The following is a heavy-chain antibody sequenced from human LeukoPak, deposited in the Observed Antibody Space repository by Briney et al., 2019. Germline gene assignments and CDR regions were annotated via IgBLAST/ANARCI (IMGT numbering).Heavy chain of an antibody. J-gene: IGHJ4*02. V-gene: IGHV3-30*04. CDR1: GFTFSSYA. D-gene: IGHD3-10*01. CDR2: ISYDGSNK. Sequence: GRSLRLSCAASGFTFSSYAMHWVRQAPGKGLEWVAVISYDGSNKYYADSVKGRFTISRDNSKNTLYPQMNSLRAEDTAVYYCARDGALRGVIIFYFDYWGQGTLVTVSS. CDR3: ARDGALRGVIIFYFDY.